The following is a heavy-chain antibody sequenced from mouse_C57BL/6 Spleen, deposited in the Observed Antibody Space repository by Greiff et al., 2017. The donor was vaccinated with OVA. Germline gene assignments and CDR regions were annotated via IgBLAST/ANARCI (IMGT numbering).Heavy chain of an antibody. V-gene: IGHV1-80*01. CDR2: IYPGDGDT. CDR3: ARSGDGYDAGAY. D-gene: IGHD2-2*01. J-gene: IGHJ3*01. Sequence: VQLQQSGAELVKPGASVKISCKASGYAFSSYWMNWVKQRPGKGLEWIGQIYPGDGDTNYNGKFKGKATLTADKSSSTAYMQLSSLTSEDSTVYFCARSGDGYDAGAYWGQGTLVTVSA. CDR1: GYAFSSYW.